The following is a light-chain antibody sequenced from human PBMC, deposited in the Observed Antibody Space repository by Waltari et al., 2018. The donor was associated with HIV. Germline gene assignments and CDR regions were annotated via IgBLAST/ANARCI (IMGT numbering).Light chain of an antibody. Sequence: QSVLTQPPSVSGAPGQRVTISCTGSSSNIGAGYDVHWYQQLPGTAPYFLIYGNSKRPSGVPDRFAGSKSGTSASLAITGLQAEDEADYYCQSYDSSLSGSVFGGGTKLTVL. J-gene: IGLJ2*01. CDR1: SSNIGAGYD. CDR3: QSYDSSLSGSV. V-gene: IGLV1-40*01. CDR2: GNS.